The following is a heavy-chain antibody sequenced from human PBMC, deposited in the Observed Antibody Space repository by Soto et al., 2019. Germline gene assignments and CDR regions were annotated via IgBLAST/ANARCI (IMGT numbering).Heavy chain of an antibody. D-gene: IGHD6-6*01. CDR3: ARAYIAVRAGYFDC. CDR1: GFTFSNYG. CDR2: IWFDASNK. Sequence: GGSLRLSCAASGFTFSNYGMHWVRQAPGKGLEWVAVIWFDASNKYYVDSVKGRFTISRDNSKNTLNLQMNSLRVEDTAVYYCARAYIAVRAGYFDCWGQGTLVTVSS. V-gene: IGHV3-33*01. J-gene: IGHJ4*02.